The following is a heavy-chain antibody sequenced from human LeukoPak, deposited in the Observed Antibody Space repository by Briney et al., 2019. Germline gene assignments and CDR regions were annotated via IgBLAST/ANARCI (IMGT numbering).Heavy chain of an antibody. Sequence: ASVKVSCKASGYTFTSYAMHWVRQAPRQSPEWMGWINTGNGNTKSSQKFQDRVTLTRDTSASTAYMELNSLSSEDTAVYYCARVPLSDTSGRYYAHWGQGTLVTVSS. CDR1: GYTFTSYA. CDR2: INTGNGNT. J-gene: IGHJ1*01. CDR3: ARVPLSDTSGRYYAH. D-gene: IGHD3-10*01. V-gene: IGHV1-3*04.